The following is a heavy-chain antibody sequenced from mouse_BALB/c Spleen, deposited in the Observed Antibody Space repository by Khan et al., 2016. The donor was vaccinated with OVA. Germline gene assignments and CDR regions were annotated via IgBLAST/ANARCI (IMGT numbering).Heavy chain of an antibody. CDR1: GYTFTKNG. CDR2: INTNTGEP. CDR3: ARRRWLLPAMDY. D-gene: IGHD2-3*01. Sequence: QIQLVQSGPELKKPGETVKISCKASGYTFTKNGMNWVKQAPGKGLKWMGWINTNTGEPTYAEEFKGRFAFSLETSASTAYLQINNLKNEDTGTYFCARRRWLLPAMDYGGQGTSVTVSS. J-gene: IGHJ4*01. V-gene: IGHV9-3*02.